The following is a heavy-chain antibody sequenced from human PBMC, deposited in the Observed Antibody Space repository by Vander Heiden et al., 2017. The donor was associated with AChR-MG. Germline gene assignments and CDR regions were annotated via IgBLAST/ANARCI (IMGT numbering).Heavy chain of an antibody. J-gene: IGHJ4*02. CDR1: GYTLTELS. CDR2: FDPEDGET. V-gene: IGHV1-24*01. CDR3: HVLLWFGESYVRDFDY. Sequence: QVQMVQSGAEVKKPGASVKVSCKVSGYTLTELSMHWVRQAPGKGLEWMGGFDPEDGETIYAQKFQGRVTMTEDTSTDTAYMELSSLRSEDTAVYYCHVLLWFGESYVRDFDYWGQGTLVTVSS. D-gene: IGHD3-10*01.